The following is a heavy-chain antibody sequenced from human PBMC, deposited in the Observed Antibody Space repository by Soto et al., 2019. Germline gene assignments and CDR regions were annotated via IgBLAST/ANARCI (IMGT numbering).Heavy chain of an antibody. CDR1: GYTFTGYY. Sequence: GASVKVSCKASGYTFTGYYMHWLRQSPGQGLEWMGWINPNSGGTNYAQKFQGWVTMTRDTSISTAYMELSRLRSDDTAVYYCARAHHYYDSSGYSSSFDYWGQGTLVTVSS. D-gene: IGHD3-22*01. V-gene: IGHV1-2*04. J-gene: IGHJ4*02. CDR3: ARAHHYYDSSGYSSSFDY. CDR2: INPNSGGT.